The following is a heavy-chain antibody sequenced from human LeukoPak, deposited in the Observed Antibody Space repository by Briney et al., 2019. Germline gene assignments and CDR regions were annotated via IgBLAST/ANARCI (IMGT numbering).Heavy chain of an antibody. CDR2: ISKDGGNK. V-gene: IGHV3-43*02. Sequence: GGSLRLSCAASGFTFDEHDMHWVRQLPGKGLEWVCLISKDGGNKHYADSVKGRFSISRDNNRNSLSLQMNSLRSEDTALYFCAKRSGSPHNFDYWGQGALVTVSS. J-gene: IGHJ4*02. CDR1: GFTFDEHD. D-gene: IGHD1-1*01. CDR3: AKRSGSPHNFDY.